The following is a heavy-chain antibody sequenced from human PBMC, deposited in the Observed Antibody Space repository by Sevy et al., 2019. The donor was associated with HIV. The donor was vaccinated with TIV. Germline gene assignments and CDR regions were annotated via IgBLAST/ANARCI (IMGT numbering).Heavy chain of an antibody. CDR1: GFTFSNAW. V-gene: IGHV3-15*01. D-gene: IGHD3-3*01. CDR3: FTVTGSDFWSGREY. Sequence: GGSLRLSCAASGFTFSNAWMTWVRQAPGKGLEWVGRIKSKTDGGTTDYDAPVKGRFSISRDDSENILYLQMNGLKTEDTAVDYCFTVTGSDFWSGREYWGQGTLVTVSS. CDR2: IKSKTDGGTT. J-gene: IGHJ4*02.